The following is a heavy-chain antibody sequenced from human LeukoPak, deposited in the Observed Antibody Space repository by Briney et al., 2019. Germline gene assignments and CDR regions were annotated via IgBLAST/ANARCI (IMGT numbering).Heavy chain of an antibody. J-gene: IGHJ6*03. V-gene: IGHV4-59*01. D-gene: IGHD4-17*01. Sequence: PSETLSLTCTVSGGSISSYYWSWIRQPPGKGLEWIGYIYYSGSTNYNPSLKSRVTISVDTSKNQFSLKLSSVTAADTAVYYCARNSDYDPLGYYYYYMDVWGKGTTVTVSS. CDR2: IYYSGST. CDR1: GGSISSYY. CDR3: ARNSDYDPLGYYYYYMDV.